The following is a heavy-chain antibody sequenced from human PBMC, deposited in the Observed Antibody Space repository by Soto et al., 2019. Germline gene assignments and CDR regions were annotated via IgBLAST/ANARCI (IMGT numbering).Heavy chain of an antibody. J-gene: IGHJ6*02. CDR1: GFTFSSYA. V-gene: IGHV3-23*01. CDR2: ISGSGGST. Sequence: GGSLRLSCAASGFTFSSYAMSWVRQAPGKGLEWVSAISGSGGSTYYADSVKGRFTISRDNSKNTLYLQMNSLRAEDTAVYYCAEDPATRYCSGGSSSKSGYYYYYYGMDVWGQGTKVTVSS. CDR3: AEDPATRYCSGGSSSKSGYYYYYYGMDV. D-gene: IGHD2-15*01.